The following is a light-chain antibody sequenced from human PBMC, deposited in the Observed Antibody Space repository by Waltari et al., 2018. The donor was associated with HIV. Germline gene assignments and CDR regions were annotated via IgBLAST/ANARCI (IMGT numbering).Light chain of an antibody. CDR2: KDT. J-gene: IGLJ2*01. Sequence: SYELTQPPSVSVSPGQTARITCSGDALPTKYAYWYQQKPGQAPVLVIYKDTERPSGIPERFSASSSGTTVTLTISGVQAEDEADYYCQSTDSSGTYRVFGGGTKVTVL. V-gene: IGLV3-25*03. CDR1: ALPTKY. CDR3: QSTDSSGTYRV.